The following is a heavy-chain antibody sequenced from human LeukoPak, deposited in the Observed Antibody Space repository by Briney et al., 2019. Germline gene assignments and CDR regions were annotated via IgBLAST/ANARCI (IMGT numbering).Heavy chain of an antibody. J-gene: IGHJ4*02. CDR2: INHSGST. CDR1: GGPFSGYY. Sequence: SETLSLTCAVYGGPFSGYYWSWIRQPPGKGLEWIGEINHSGSTNYNPSLKSRVTISVDTSKNQFSLKLSSVTAADTAVYYCARGLKSSIAAASVHFDYWGQGTLVTVSS. V-gene: IGHV4-34*01. D-gene: IGHD6-13*01. CDR3: ARGLKSSIAAASVHFDY.